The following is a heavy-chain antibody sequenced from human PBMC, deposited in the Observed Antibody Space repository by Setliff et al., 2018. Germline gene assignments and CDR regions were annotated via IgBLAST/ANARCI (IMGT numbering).Heavy chain of an antibody. D-gene: IGHD3-3*01. Sequence: SVKVSCKVSGGALSNYGLSWVRQAPGQGLLWMGRIIPILETTNYAQNFQGRASITADESTRTAYMELSSLTFEDTAVYYCARWNGSGYFYYWGQGTVVTVSS. CDR2: IIPILETT. V-gene: IGHV1-69*11. CDR1: GGALSNYG. J-gene: IGHJ4*02. CDR3: ARWNGSGYFYY.